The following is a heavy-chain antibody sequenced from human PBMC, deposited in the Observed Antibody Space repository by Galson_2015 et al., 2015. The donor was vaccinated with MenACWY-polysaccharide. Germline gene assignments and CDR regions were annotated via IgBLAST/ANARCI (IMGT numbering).Heavy chain of an antibody. Sequence: SLRLSCAASGFTFSSYGMSWVRQAPGKGLEWVSGISGRGGSAYYADSVKGRFIISRDNSKNTLYLQMNSLGADDTAVYYCAKERTTVDIWGQGTMVTVPS. J-gene: IGHJ3*02. D-gene: IGHD4-17*01. CDR3: AKERTTVDI. CDR2: ISGRGGSA. V-gene: IGHV3-23*01. CDR1: GFTFSSYG.